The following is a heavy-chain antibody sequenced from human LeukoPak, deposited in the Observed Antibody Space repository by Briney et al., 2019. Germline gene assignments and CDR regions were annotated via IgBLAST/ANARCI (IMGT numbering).Heavy chain of an antibody. D-gene: IGHD3-10*01. V-gene: IGHV3-9*01. J-gene: IGHJ4*02. CDR2: ISWNSGDI. Sequence: GGSLRLSCAASGFTFDDYAMHWVRQAPGKGLEWVSGISWNSGDIGYADSVKGRFTISRDNAKNSLYLHMNSLRTEDTALYYCGKGSRSGSYYKDVDYWGQGTLVTASS. CDR3: GKGSRSGSYYKDVDY. CDR1: GFTFDDYA.